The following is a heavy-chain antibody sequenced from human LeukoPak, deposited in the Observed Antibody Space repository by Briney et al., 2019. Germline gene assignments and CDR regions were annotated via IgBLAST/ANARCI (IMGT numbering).Heavy chain of an antibody. D-gene: IGHD1-26*01. V-gene: IGHV4-59*01. Sequence: SETLSLTCTVSGGSISSYYWSWIRQPPGKGLEWIGYIYYSGSTTYNPSLKSRVTISVDTSKNQFSLKLSSVTAADTAVYYCARVGVGATSRIDPPDGYYFDYWGQGTLVTVSS. CDR1: GGSISSYY. CDR3: ARVGVGATSRIDPPDGYYFDY. J-gene: IGHJ4*02. CDR2: IYYSGST.